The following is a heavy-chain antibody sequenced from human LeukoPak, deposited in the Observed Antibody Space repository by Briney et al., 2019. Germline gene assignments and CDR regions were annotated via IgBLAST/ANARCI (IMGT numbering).Heavy chain of an antibody. CDR1: GFTFSSYA. V-gene: IGHV3-23*01. CDR3: ARIPAVADGETAMVKVLYYYGMDV. J-gene: IGHJ6*02. Sequence: GGSLRLSCAASGFTFSSYAMSWVRQAPGKGLEWVSAISGSGGSTYYADSVKGRFTISRDNSKNTLFLQMNSLRAEDTAVYYCARIPAVADGETAMVKVLYYYGMDVWGQGTTVTVSS. CDR2: ISGSGGST. D-gene: IGHD5-18*01.